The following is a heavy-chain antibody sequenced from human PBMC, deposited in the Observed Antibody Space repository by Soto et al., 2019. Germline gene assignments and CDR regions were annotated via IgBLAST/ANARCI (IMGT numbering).Heavy chain of an antibody. Sequence: QVQLQESGPGLVKPSGTLSLTCAVSGGSISSDHWWNWVRQPPGQGLGWIGEVFRSGTTHYDPSLKSRVTISIDMSKNQCSLTLTSVTAADTAMYYCARNGVYSLGSWGQGTLVTVSS. CDR3: ARNGVYSLGS. CDR1: GGSISSDHW. D-gene: IGHD4-17*01. V-gene: IGHV4-4*02. CDR2: VFRSGTT. J-gene: IGHJ5*02.